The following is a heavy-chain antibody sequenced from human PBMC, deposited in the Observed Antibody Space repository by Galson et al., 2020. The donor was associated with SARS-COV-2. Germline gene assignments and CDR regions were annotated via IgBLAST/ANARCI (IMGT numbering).Heavy chain of an antibody. CDR3: ARGLRPAGYYGMDV. CDR1: GFTFSTYG. J-gene: IGHJ6*02. Sequence: GGSLRLSCAASGFTFSTYGMHWIRQAPGKGLEWVAVISYDGINKYYADSVRGRFTISRDNSKDTVVLQMNSLRAEDTAVYYCARGLRPAGYYGMDVWGQGTTVTVSS. V-gene: IGHV3-30*03. D-gene: IGHD4-17*01. CDR2: ISYDGINK.